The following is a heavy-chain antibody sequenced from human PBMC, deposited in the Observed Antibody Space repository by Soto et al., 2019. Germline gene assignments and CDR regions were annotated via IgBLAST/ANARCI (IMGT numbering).Heavy chain of an antibody. CDR1: GYTFTGYY. CDR2: INPNSGGT. CDR3: AGDRGEYYYYGMDV. V-gene: IGHV1-2*04. Sequence: ASVKVSCKASGYTFTGYYMHWVRQAPGQGLEWMGWINPNSGGTNYAQKFQGWVTMTRDTSISTAYMELSRLRSDDTAVYYCAGDRGEYYYYGMDVWGQGTTVTVSS. D-gene: IGHD3-10*01. J-gene: IGHJ6*02.